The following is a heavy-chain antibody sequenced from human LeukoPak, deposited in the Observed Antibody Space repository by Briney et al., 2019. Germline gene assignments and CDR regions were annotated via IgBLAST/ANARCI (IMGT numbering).Heavy chain of an antibody. Sequence: SETLSLTCAVYGGSFSGYYWSWIRKPPGKGLEWIGEINHSGSTNYNPSLKSRVTISVDTSKNQFSLKLSSVTAADTAVYYCARGLPRWSSSWFDYWGQGTLVTVSS. CDR1: GGSFSGYY. D-gene: IGHD6-13*01. CDR3: ARGLPRWSSSWFDY. J-gene: IGHJ4*02. V-gene: IGHV4-34*01. CDR2: INHSGST.